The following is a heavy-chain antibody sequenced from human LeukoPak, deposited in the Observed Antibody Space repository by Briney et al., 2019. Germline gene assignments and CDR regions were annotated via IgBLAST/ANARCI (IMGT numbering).Heavy chain of an antibody. CDR3: AKDHVNAGRLDY. J-gene: IGHJ4*02. CDR2: ITGTSGRT. D-gene: IGHD6-13*01. Sequence: GGSLRLSCAASGFTFSTYTMSWVRQAPGKGLEWVSLITGTSGRTYYADSVQGRFTISRDNSKNTVYLQMDNLRAEDTALYYCAKDHVNAGRLDYWGQGAPVTVSS. CDR1: GFTFSTYT. V-gene: IGHV3-23*01.